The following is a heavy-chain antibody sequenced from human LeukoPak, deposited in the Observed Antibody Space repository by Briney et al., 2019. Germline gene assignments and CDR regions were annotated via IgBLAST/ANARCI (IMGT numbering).Heavy chain of an antibody. J-gene: IGHJ4*02. D-gene: IGHD4-17*01. V-gene: IGHV3-48*01. CDR1: GFTFSSYS. CDR3: ARVATVTTWDY. Sequence: GGSLRLPCAAPGFTFSSYSMNWVRQAPGKGLEWVSYISSSSSTIYYADSVKGRFTISRDNAKNSLYLQMNSLRAEDTAVYYCARVATVTTWDYWGQGTLVTVSS. CDR2: ISSSSSTI.